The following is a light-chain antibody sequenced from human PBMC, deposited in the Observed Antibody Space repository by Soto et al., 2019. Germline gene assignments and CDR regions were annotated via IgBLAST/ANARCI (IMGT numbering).Light chain of an antibody. V-gene: IGKV3-11*01. CDR1: QSVRSY. CDR2: DAS. CDR3: QQRANWPAT. Sequence: EIVLAQSPATLSLSPGERVTLTCRASQSVRSYLAWYQQKPGQAPRLLIYDASNRATGIPARFSGSGSGTDFTLTISSLEPEDLAVDYCQQRANWPATFGQGTRLEIK. J-gene: IGKJ5*01.